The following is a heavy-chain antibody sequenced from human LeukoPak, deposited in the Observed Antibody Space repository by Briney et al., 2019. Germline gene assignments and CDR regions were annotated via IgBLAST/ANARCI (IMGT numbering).Heavy chain of an antibody. D-gene: IGHD2-2*01. J-gene: IGHJ4*02. V-gene: IGHV3-30*02. CDR1: GFTFSIYG. CDR2: IRYDGSNK. CDR3: AKDLCSSSSCYVDY. Sequence: PGGSLRPSCAASGFTFSIYGMHWVRQAPGKGLEWVTFIRYDGSNKYYADSVKGRFTISRDNSKNTLYLQMNSLRVEDTAVYYCAKDLCSSSSCYVDYWGQGTLVTVSS.